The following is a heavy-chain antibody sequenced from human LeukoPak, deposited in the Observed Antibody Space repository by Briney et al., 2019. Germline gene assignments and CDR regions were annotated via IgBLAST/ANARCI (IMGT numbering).Heavy chain of an antibody. D-gene: IGHD6-19*01. CDR2: INPSGGST. Sequence: ASVTVSFKACGYTFTSYYMHGVRQAPGQGLEWMGLINPSGGSTSYAQKFQGRVTMTRDTSTSAVYMELSSLRSEDTAVYYCARPLREAAVAGIDYWGQGTLVTVSS. J-gene: IGHJ4*02. CDR3: ARPLREAAVAGIDY. CDR1: GYTFTSYY. V-gene: IGHV1-46*01.